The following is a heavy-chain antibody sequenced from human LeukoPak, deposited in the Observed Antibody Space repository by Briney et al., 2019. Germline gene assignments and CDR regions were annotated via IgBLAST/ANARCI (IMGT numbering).Heavy chain of an antibody. D-gene: IGHD2-15*01. V-gene: IGHV1-8*01. Sequence: ASVTASCKASVYTFTRYDFNWVRQATGQGLEWMGWMNPNSGNTGYAQKFQGRVTMTRDTSISTAYMELSSLRSEDTAVYYCARGTSCRGGSCYSDGYMDVWGKGTTVTVFS. CDR2: MNPNSGNT. J-gene: IGHJ6*03. CDR1: VYTFTRYD. CDR3: ARGTSCRGGSCYSDGYMDV.